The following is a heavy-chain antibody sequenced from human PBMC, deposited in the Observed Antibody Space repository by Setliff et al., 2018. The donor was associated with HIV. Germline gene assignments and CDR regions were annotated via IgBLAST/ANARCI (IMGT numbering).Heavy chain of an antibody. CDR3: ARGNCDGGTCFSGYHFDF. V-gene: IGHV4-61*02. Sequence: NPSETLSLTCSVSGGSINNGPFYWSWIRQSAGKGLEWIGCIYTSGSTFYNPSLKSRITISLDTSKNHVSLLLSSVTAADTAVYYCARGNCDGGTCFSGYHFDFWGQGKLVTVSS. D-gene: IGHD2-15*01. CDR1: GGSINNGPFY. J-gene: IGHJ4*02. CDR2: IYTSGST.